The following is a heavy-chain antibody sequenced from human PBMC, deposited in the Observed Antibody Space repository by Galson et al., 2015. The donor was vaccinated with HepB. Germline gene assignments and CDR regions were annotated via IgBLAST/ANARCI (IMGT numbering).Heavy chain of an antibody. J-gene: IGHJ2*01. CDR2: INHSGST. Sequence: ETLSLTCAVYGGSFSGYYWSWIRQPPGKGLEWIGEINHSGSTNYNPSLKSRVTISVDTSKNQFSLKLSSVTAADTAVYYCARGNHEPYWYFDLWGRGTLVTVSS. V-gene: IGHV4-34*01. D-gene: IGHD1-14*01. CDR3: ARGNHEPYWYFDL. CDR1: GGSFSGYY.